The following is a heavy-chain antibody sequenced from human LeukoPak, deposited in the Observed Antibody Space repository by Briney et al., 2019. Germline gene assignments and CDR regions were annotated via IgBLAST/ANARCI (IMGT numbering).Heavy chain of an antibody. V-gene: IGHV4-30-2*01. CDR2: NYHSGST. CDR1: GGSITSGGYS. D-gene: IGHD3-10*01. Sequence: SETLSLTCAVSGGSITSGGYSWSWIRQPPGKGLEWLGYNYHSGSTYYNPSLKSRVTISVDRSKNQFSLKLSSVTAADTAVYCCARSRLNYYGSANHDAFDIWGQGTMVTVSS. CDR3: ARSRLNYYGSANHDAFDI. J-gene: IGHJ3*02.